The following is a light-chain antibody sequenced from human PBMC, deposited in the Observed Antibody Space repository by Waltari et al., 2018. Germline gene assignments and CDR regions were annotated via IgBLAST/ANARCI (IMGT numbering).Light chain of an antibody. Sequence: DIVMTQSPDSLAVSLGEGATINCEASQTVLKKSNNKNYLAWYQQKPGQPPKLLIYWASTRHSGVPDRFSGSGSGTEFTLTISSLQAEDVAFYYCQQYYTTPWTFGQGTKVEIK. CDR2: WAS. CDR3: QQYYTTPWT. CDR1: QTVLKKSNNKNY. V-gene: IGKV4-1*01. J-gene: IGKJ1*01.